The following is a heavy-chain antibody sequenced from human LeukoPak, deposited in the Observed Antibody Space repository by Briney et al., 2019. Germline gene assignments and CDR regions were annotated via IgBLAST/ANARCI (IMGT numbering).Heavy chain of an antibody. Sequence: SVTVSCTASGGTFSSYAISWVRQAPGQGLEWMGGIIPIFGTANYAQKFQGRVTITADESTSTAYMELSSLRSEDTAVYYCARDSSRIRLVPDVWGQGTTVTVSS. V-gene: IGHV1-69*13. J-gene: IGHJ6*02. CDR3: ARDSSRIRLVPDV. CDR1: GGTFSSYA. D-gene: IGHD6-6*01. CDR2: IIPIFGTA.